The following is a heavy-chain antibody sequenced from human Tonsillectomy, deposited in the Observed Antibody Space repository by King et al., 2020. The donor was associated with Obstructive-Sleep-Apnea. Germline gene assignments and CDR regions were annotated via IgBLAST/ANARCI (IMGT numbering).Heavy chain of an antibody. CDR3: ARGPLDTDDSSLSFDS. CDR1: GFTVSTNY. J-gene: IGHJ4*02. D-gene: IGHD3-22*01. Sequence: VQLVESGGGLVQPGGSLRLSCAASGFTVSTNYMSWVRQAPGKGLEWVSVIYTGGDTYYAESVKGRFTISRHNSKNTLYLQMNSLRAEDTAVYYCARGPLDTDDSSLSFDSWGQGTLVSVSS. CDR2: IYTGGDT. V-gene: IGHV3-53*04.